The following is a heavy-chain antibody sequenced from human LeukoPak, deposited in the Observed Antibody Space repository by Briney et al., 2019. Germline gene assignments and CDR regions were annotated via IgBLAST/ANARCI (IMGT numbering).Heavy chain of an antibody. CDR3: ARHGGSYLFDY. CDR1: GGSISSYY. Sequence: SETLSLTCTVSGGSISSYYWSWIRHPPGKGLEWIGYIYYSGSTNYNPSLKSRVTISVDTSKNQFSLKLSSVTAADTAVYYCARHGGSYLFDYWGQGTLVTVSS. V-gene: IGHV4-59*08. J-gene: IGHJ4*02. CDR2: IYYSGST. D-gene: IGHD1-26*01.